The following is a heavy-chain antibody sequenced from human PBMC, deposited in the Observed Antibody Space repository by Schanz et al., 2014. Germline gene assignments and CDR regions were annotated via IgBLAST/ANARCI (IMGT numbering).Heavy chain of an antibody. CDR1: GGSISSYY. CDR3: ARRVVPATMGLYFDL. Sequence: QMQLQGSGPGLVKPSETLSLTCTVSGGSISSYYWSWIRQPAGKGLEWIGRIYTSGSTNYNPSLKIRVTMPVDTSKNQFSLKLSSVTAADTATYYCARRVVPATMGLYFDLWGQGTLVTVSS. CDR2: IYTSGST. D-gene: IGHD2-21*01. V-gene: IGHV4-4*07. J-gene: IGHJ4*02.